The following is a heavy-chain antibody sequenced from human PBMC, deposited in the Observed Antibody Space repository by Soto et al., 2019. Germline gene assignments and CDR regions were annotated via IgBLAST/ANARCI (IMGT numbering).Heavy chain of an antibody. CDR2: LNHSGST. CDR1: GGSFSGYY. J-gene: IGHJ4*02. D-gene: IGHD2-2*01. CDR3: ARRYCSSTSCYLLDY. V-gene: IGHV4-34*01. Sequence: SETLSLTCAVYGGSFSGYYWSWIRQPPGKGLEWIGELNHSGSTNYNPSLKSRVTISVDTTKNQFSLKLSSVTAADTAVYYCARRYCSSTSCYLLDYWGQGTLVTVSS.